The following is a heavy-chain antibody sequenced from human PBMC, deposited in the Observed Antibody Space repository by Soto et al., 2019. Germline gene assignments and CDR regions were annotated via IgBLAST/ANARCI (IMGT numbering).Heavy chain of an antibody. CDR3: PRAVSHFYPSSSMDA. J-gene: IGHJ6*03. CDR2: ISAYNGNT. Sequence: QVQLVQSGAEVKKPGASVKVSCKTSGYTFTGFDISWVRQAPGQGLEWMGWISAYNGNTNYAQKLQGRVTMTTDTPTSTASRELRSLRSDEPAVYYWPRAVSHFYPSSSMDAGGKGPTVTVSS. D-gene: IGHD3-3*02. CDR1: GYTFTGFD. V-gene: IGHV1-18*01.